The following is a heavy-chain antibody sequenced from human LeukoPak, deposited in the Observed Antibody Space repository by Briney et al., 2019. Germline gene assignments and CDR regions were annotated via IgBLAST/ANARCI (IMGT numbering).Heavy chain of an antibody. D-gene: IGHD4/OR15-4a*01. V-gene: IGHV3-23*01. CDR2: ISGSGGST. CDR1: GFTFSSYA. Sequence: GGSLRLSCAASGFTFSSYAMSWVRQAPGKGLELVSAISGSGGSTYYADSVKGRFTISRDNSKNTLYLQMNSLRAEDTAVYYCAKVRYGENYYYYYYMDVWGKGTTVTVSS. J-gene: IGHJ6*03. CDR3: AKVRYGENYYYYYYMDV.